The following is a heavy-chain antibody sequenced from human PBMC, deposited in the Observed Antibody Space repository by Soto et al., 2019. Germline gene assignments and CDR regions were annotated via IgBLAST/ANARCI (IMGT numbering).Heavy chain of an antibody. D-gene: IGHD3-10*01. CDR3: ARIRDHYNDY. CDR2: IIPIFGTA. CDR1: GGTFSSYS. Sequence: GASVKVSCKASGGTFSSYSISWVRQAPGQGLEWMGGIIPIFGTANYAQKFQGRVTITADESTSTAYMELSSLRSEDTAVYYCARIRDHYNDYWGQGTLVTVSS. V-gene: IGHV1-69*13. J-gene: IGHJ4*02.